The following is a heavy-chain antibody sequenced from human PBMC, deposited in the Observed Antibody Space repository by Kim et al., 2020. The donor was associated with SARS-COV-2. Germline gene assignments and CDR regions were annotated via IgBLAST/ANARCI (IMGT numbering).Heavy chain of an antibody. V-gene: IGHV4-59*01. J-gene: IGHJ4*02. CDR2: IYYSGST. D-gene: IGHD3-22*01. Sequence: SETLSLTCTVSGGSISSYYWSWIRQPPGKGLEWIGYIYYSGSTNYNPSLKSRVTISVDTSKNQFSLKLSSVTAADTAVYYCARGGIYYDSSAQGDLDYWGQGTLVTVSS. CDR1: GGSISSYY. CDR3: ARGGIYYDSSAQGDLDY.